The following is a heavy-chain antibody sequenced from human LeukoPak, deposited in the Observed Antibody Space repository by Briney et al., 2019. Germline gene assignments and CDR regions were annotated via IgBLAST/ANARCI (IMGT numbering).Heavy chain of an antibody. Sequence: PSETLSLTCTVSGGSVSSGSYYWSWIRQPPGKGLEWIGYIYHSGSTYYNPSLKSRVTISVDRSKNQFSLKLSSVTAADTAVYYCARAVYDSSGYSVYCDYWGQGTLVTVSS. V-gene: IGHV4-30-2*01. CDR1: GGSVSSGSYY. CDR2: IYHSGST. D-gene: IGHD3-22*01. CDR3: ARAVYDSSGYSVYCDY. J-gene: IGHJ4*02.